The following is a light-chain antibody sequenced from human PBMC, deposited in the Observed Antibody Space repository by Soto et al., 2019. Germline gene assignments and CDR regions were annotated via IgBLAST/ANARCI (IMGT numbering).Light chain of an antibody. J-gene: IGLJ1*01. CDR2: EVS. V-gene: IGLV2-14*01. CDR3: SLYTSSSTSYV. CDR1: SSDVGGYNY. Sequence: QSVLTQPAPVSGSPGQSITISCTGTSSDVGGYNYVSWYQQHPGKAPKLMIYEVSNRPSGVSNRFSGSKSGNTASLTISGLQAEDEADYYCSLYTSSSTSYVFGTGIKLTVL.